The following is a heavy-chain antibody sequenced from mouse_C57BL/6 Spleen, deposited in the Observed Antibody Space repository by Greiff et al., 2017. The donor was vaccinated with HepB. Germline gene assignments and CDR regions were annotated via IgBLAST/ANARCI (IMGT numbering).Heavy chain of an antibody. CDR2: IYPGSGNT. V-gene: IGHV1-76*01. Sequence: QVQLKQSGAELVRPGASVKLSCKASGYTFTDYYINWVKQRPGQGLEWIARIYPGSGNTYYNEKFKGKATLTAEKSSSTAYMQLSSLTSEDSAVYFCARDYDGLYFEVWGTGTTVTVSS. CDR1: GYTFTDYY. CDR3: ARDYDGLYFEV. J-gene: IGHJ1*03. D-gene: IGHD2-3*01.